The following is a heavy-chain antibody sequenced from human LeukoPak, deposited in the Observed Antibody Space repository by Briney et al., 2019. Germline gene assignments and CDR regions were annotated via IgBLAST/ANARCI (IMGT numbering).Heavy chain of an antibody. D-gene: IGHD2-15*01. V-gene: IGHV1-18*01. CDR2: ISTYNGNT. CDR1: GYTFNNYG. J-gene: IGHJ4*02. CDR3: ARGGYCNGANCYPFVY. Sequence: ASVKVSCKASGYTFNNYGISWVRQAPGQGLEWMAWISTYNGNTNYAQNLQGRVTVTTDTSTSTAHMELRSLRSDDTAVYYCARGGYCNGANCYPFVYWGQGTLVTVSS.